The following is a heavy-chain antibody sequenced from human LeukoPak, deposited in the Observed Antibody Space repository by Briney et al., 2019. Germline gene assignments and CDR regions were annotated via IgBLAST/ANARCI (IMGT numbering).Heavy chain of an antibody. CDR1: GFTFSSYW. CDR2: IKQDGSEK. J-gene: IGHJ4*02. D-gene: IGHD3-9*01. V-gene: IGHV3-7*03. Sequence: GGSLRLSCAASGFTFSSYWMSWVRQAPGKGLEWVANIKQDGSEKYYVDSVKGRFTISRDNAKNSLYLQMNSLRAEDTAVYYCAREEYDILTGYSNFDYWGQGTLVTGSS. CDR3: AREEYDILTGYSNFDY.